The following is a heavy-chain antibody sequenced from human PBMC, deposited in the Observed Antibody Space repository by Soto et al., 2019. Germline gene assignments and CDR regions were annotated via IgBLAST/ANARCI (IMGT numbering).Heavy chain of an antibody. CDR2: IYYSGST. CDR3: AGSGAYYYDRDI. Sequence: QVQLQESGPGLVKPSQTLSLTCTVSGGSISSGGYYWSWIRQHPGKGLEWIGYIYYSGSTYYNPSLKSRVTISVDTSKIQFSLKLSSVTAADMAVYYCAGSGAYYYDRDIWGQGTMVTVSS. J-gene: IGHJ3*02. CDR1: GGSISSGGYY. D-gene: IGHD3-22*01. V-gene: IGHV4-31*03.